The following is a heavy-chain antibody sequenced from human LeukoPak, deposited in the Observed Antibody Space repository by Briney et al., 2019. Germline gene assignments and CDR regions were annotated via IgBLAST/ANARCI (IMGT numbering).Heavy chain of an antibody. J-gene: IGHJ3*02. D-gene: IGHD6-19*01. Sequence: GGALRLSCVASGFSFSIFTMNWVRQAPGEGGEWVSYIIIILSTIYYADSVKGGVTISRDNAKNSLCLQRKSLRAEDTAVYYCERSGWYAGGYDDFDIWGQGTMVTVSS. CDR3: ERSGWYAGGYDDFDI. V-gene: IGHV3-48*01. CDR1: GFSFSIFT. CDR2: IIIILSTI.